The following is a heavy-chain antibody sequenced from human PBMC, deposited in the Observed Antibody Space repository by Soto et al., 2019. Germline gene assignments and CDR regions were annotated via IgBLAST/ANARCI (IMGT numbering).Heavy chain of an antibody. CDR2: IIPIFGTA. Sequence: KASGGTFSSYAISWVRQAPGQGLEWMGGIIPIFGTANYAQKFQGRVTITADESMSTAYMELSSLRSEDTAVYYCAREVPYYYYGMDVWGQGTTVTVSS. CDR3: AREVPYYYYGMDV. V-gene: IGHV1-69*01. J-gene: IGHJ6*02. D-gene: IGHD1-1*01. CDR1: GGTFSSYA.